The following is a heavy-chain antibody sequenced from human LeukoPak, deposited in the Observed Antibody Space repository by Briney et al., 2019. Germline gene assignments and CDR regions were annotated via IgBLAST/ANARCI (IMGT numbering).Heavy chain of an antibody. J-gene: IGHJ5*02. Sequence: SETLSLTCTVSGGSISSYYWSWVRQPPGKGLEWIGYIYYSGSTNYNPSLKSRVTISVTSKNQFSLKLSSVIAADTAVYFCAREVSVAGNNWFDPWGQGALVTVSS. CDR2: IYYSGST. D-gene: IGHD6-19*01. CDR1: GGSISSYY. V-gene: IGHV4-59*01. CDR3: AREVSVAGNNWFDP.